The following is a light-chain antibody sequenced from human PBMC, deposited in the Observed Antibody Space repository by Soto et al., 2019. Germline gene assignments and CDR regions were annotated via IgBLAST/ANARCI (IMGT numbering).Light chain of an antibody. CDR2: ETS. Sequence: DIQMTQSPSPLSASVGDRVDITCRTSQSVSSYLNWYQAKPGKAPKLLIYETSNLESGVPSKCSGSGSGTDFTLTISSLQPEDSATYYCQQSYSTPPFTFGPGTRVDI. J-gene: IGKJ3*01. CDR1: QSVSSY. CDR3: QQSYSTPPFT. V-gene: IGKV1-39*01.